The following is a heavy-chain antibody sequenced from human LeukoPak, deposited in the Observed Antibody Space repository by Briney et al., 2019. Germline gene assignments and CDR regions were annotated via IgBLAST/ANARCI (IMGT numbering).Heavy chain of an antibody. Sequence: GGSLRLSCAASGFTVSSNYMSWVRQAPGKGLEWVSVIYSGGSTYYADSVKGRFTISRDNSKNTLYLQMNSLRAEDTAVYYCARAAAAEDYYYYMDVWGKGTTVTISS. CDR3: ARAAAAEDYYYYMDV. V-gene: IGHV3-53*01. CDR2: IYSGGST. CDR1: GFTVSSNY. D-gene: IGHD6-13*01. J-gene: IGHJ6*03.